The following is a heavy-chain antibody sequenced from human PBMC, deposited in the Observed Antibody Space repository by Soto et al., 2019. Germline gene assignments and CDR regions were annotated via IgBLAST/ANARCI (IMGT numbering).Heavy chain of an antibody. D-gene: IGHD4-17*01. CDR2: ISGYNGNT. J-gene: IGHJ6*02. CDR1: GYSFTSYG. CDR3: AKDNTATSPSRYRFGMDV. Sequence: QVQLMQSGHELKKPGASVKVSCKASGYSFTSYGTSWVRQAPGRGLEWMGWISGYNGNTNYAQKFQGRVTMTTDKSTSTAYMDLRILTSADTAVYYCAKDNTATSPSRYRFGMDVWGPGTTVTVSS. V-gene: IGHV1-18*01.